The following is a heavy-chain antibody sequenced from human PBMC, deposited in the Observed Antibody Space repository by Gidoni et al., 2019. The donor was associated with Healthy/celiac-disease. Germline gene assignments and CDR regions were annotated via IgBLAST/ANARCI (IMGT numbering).Heavy chain of an antibody. J-gene: IGHJ4*02. CDR3: ARDSSSSCVY. Sequence: EVQLVESGGGLVQPGGSLRLSGAASGFTFSSYSMNWVRQAPGKGLEWVSYISSSSSTIYYADSVKGRFTISRDNAKNSLYLQMNSLRAEDTAVYYCARDSSSSCVYWGQGTLVTVSS. CDR2: ISSSSSTI. V-gene: IGHV3-48*01. D-gene: IGHD6-6*01. CDR1: GFTFSSYS.